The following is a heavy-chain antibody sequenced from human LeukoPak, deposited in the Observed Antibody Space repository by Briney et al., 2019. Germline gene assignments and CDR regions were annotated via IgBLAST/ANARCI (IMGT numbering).Heavy chain of an antibody. V-gene: IGHV5-51*06. CDR3: ARESETSRRFYAP. Sequence: GESLKISCTGSGYTFSNYWIGWVRQMPGKGLEWMGIIYPGDSDATYSPSFQGQVTFPVDESRTTVYLEWTSLKASDTAMYFCARESETSRRFYAPWGQGTLVTVSS. J-gene: IGHJ5*02. CDR2: IYPGDSDA. CDR1: GYTFSNYW. D-gene: IGHD2-2*01.